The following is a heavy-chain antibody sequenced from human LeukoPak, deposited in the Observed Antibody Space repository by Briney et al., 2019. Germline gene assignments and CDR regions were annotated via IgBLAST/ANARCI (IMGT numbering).Heavy chain of an antibody. V-gene: IGHV3-33*01. D-gene: IGHD3-10*01. Sequence: GGSLRLSCAASGFTFSSYGMHWVRQAPGKGLEWVAVIWYDGSNKYYADSVKGRFTISRDNSKNTLYLQMNSLRAEDTAVYYCARPTGGFGEFYFDYWGQGTLVTVSS. J-gene: IGHJ4*02. CDR3: ARPTGGFGEFYFDY. CDR2: IWYDGSNK. CDR1: GFTFSSYG.